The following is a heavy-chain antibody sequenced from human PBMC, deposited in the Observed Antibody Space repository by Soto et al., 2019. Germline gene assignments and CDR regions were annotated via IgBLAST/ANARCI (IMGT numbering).Heavy chain of an antibody. D-gene: IGHD3-22*01. CDR3: VRDTYFSDSSSYTRCFDF. CDR2: SRNQANGYST. Sequence: PGGSLRLSCSVSGFTLSDHHIDWVRQAPGKGLEWVGRSRNQANGYSTIYAASVKGRFTTSRDDSKNLVYLQMESLRTEDTAVYYCVRDTYFSDSSSYTRCFDFWGQGALVTVSS. CDR1: GFTLSDHH. V-gene: IGHV3-72*01. J-gene: IGHJ4*02.